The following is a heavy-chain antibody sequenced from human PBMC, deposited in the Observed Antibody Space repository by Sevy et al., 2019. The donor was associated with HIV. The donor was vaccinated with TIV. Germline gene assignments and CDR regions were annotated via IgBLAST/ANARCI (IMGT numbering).Heavy chain of an antibody. D-gene: IGHD2-2*02. CDR2: FDPEDGET. J-gene: IGHJ3*02. CDR1: GYTLTELS. V-gene: IGHV1-24*01. CDR3: ATQSWGIVVVPAAIVPGAFDI. Sequence: ASVKVSCKVSGYTLTELSMHWVRQAPGKGLEWMGGFDPEDGETIYAQKFQGRVTMTEDTSTDTAYMELSSLRSEDTALYYCATQSWGIVVVPAAIVPGAFDIWGQGTMVTVSS.